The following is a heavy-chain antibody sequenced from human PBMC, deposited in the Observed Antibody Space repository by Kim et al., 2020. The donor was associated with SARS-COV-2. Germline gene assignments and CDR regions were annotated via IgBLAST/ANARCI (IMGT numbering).Heavy chain of an antibody. J-gene: IGHJ4*02. CDR3: TTLPYCSSTSCYPFDY. Sequence: PVEGRFTISRDDSKNTLYLQMNSLKTEETAVYYCTTLPYCSSTSCYPFDYWGQGTLVTVSS. D-gene: IGHD2-2*01. V-gene: IGHV3-15*01.